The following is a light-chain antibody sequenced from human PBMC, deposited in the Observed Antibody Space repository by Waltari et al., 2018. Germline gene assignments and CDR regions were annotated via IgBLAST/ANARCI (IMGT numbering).Light chain of an antibody. J-gene: IGLJ3*02. Sequence: SSVLTQPPSVSVAPGKTARITCGGTSGKRVHWYQRKPGQAPGLVIYFDSDRPSGLPERFSGSNSGNTATPTISSVEAGDEADYYCQVWDSDSNHPVFGGGTKLTAL. CDR2: FDS. CDR3: QVWDSDSNHPV. CDR1: SGKR. V-gene: IGLV3-21*04.